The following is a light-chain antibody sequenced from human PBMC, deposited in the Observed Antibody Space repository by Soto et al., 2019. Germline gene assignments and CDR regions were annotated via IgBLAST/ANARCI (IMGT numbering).Light chain of an antibody. Sequence: QALVTQPPSASGTPGQRVTISCSGSSSNIGSHVVYWYQQLAGTAPKLLMYNNNQRPSGVPDRFSGSKSGTSASLAISGLQSEDEADYYCAVWDDSLDGWVFGGGTKLTVL. CDR1: SSNIGSHV. CDR3: AVWDDSLDGWV. J-gene: IGLJ3*02. CDR2: NNN. V-gene: IGLV1-44*01.